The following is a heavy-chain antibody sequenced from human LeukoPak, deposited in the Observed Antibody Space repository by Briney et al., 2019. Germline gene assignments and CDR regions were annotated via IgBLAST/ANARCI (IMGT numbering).Heavy chain of an antibody. Sequence: ASVKVSCKASGGTFSSYAISWVRQAPGQGLEWMGGIIPIFGTANYAQKFQGRVTITADESTSTAYMELSSLRSEDAAVYYCARTIIAVAGERQTRYFDYWGQGTLVTVSS. V-gene: IGHV1-69*13. J-gene: IGHJ4*02. CDR1: GGTFSSYA. CDR2: IIPIFGTA. D-gene: IGHD6-19*01. CDR3: ARTIIAVAGERQTRYFDY.